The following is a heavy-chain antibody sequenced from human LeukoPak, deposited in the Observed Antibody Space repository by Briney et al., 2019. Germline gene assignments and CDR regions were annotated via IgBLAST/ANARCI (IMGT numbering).Heavy chain of an antibody. CDR3: AATYYDFWSGYWGYDAFDI. V-gene: IGHV3-23*01. J-gene: IGHJ3*02. CDR1: GFTFSSYA. D-gene: IGHD3-3*01. CDR2: ISGSGGST. Sequence: PGGSLRLPCAASGFTFSSYAMSWVRQAPGKGLEWVSAISGSGGSTYYADSVKGRFTISRDNSKNTLYLQMNSLRSEDTAVYYCAATYYDFWSGYWGYDAFDIWGQGTMVTVSS.